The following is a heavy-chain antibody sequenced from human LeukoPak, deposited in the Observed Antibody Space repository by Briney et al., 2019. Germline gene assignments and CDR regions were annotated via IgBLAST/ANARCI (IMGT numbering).Heavy chain of an antibody. Sequence: GESLRLSYVASGFTFTDHPMNWVRQAPGKGLEWISYIGGDGIAFYADSVKGRFTASKDDARKSMYLQMNSLRVEDTAVYYCAKDRANWAIDDWGQGTQVTVSS. CDR1: GFTFTDHP. J-gene: IGHJ4*02. CDR3: AKDRANWAIDD. D-gene: IGHD3-16*01. V-gene: IGHV3-69-1*01. CDR2: IGGDGIA.